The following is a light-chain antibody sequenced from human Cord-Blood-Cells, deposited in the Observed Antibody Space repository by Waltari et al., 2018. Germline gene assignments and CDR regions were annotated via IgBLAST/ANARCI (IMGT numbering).Light chain of an antibody. Sequence: DIQLTQSPSFLSESVGDRVTITCRASQGISSYLAWYQQKPGKAPKPLIYAASTLQRGVPSRFSDSGSGTEFTLTISSLQPEDFATYYCQQLNSYPYSFGQGTKLEIK. CDR1: QGISSY. CDR3: QQLNSYPYS. V-gene: IGKV1-9*01. J-gene: IGKJ2*03. CDR2: AAS.